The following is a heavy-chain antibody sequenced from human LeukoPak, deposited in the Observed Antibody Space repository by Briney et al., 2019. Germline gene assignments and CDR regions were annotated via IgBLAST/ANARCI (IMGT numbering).Heavy chain of an antibody. Sequence: ASVKVSCKASGYTFTSYDINWVRQATGQGLEWMGWMNPNSGNTGYAQKFQGRVTMTRNNSISTAYMELSSLRSEDTAVYYCARRYDFWSGYQLYYYYGTDVWGQGTTVTVSS. CDR1: GYTFTSYD. J-gene: IGHJ6*02. CDR2: MNPNSGNT. CDR3: ARRYDFWSGYQLYYYYGTDV. D-gene: IGHD3-3*01. V-gene: IGHV1-8*01.